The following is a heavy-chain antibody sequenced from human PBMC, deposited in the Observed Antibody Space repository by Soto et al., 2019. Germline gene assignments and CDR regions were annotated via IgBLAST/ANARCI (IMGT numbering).Heavy chain of an antibody. V-gene: IGHV1-8*01. CDR2: MNPNSGNT. CDR1: GYTFTIYD. J-gene: IGHJ4*02. CDR3: AKDLLRWFGREYFDY. D-gene: IGHD3-10*01. Sequence: ASLKVSCKASGYTFTIYDINWVRQATGQGLEWMGWMNPNSGNTGYAQKFQGRVTMTRNTSISTAYMELSSLRSEDTAVYYCAKDLLRWFGREYFDYWGQGTLVTVSS.